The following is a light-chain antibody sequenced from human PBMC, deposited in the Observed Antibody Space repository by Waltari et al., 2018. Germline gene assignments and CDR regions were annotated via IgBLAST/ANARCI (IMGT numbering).Light chain of an antibody. CDR1: QSVSSY. V-gene: IGKV3-11*01. J-gene: IGKJ3*01. CDR2: DAS. Sequence: PGERATLSCRASQSVSSYLAWYQQKPGQAPRLLIYDASNRATGIPARFSGSGSGTDFTLTISSLEPEDFAVYYCQQRSNWPGFTFGPGTKVDI. CDR3: QQRSNWPGFT.